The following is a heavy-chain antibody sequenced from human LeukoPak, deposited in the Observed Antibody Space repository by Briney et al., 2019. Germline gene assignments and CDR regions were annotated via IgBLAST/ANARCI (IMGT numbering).Heavy chain of an antibody. Sequence: GRSLRLSCAASGFTFYESAMHWVRHAPGKGLEWVSGISWNSDNIDYADSVKGRFTISRDNAKNSLFLQMNSLRAEDTALYYCAKGAGSGSYSYYHYYMDVWGNGTTVTVSS. CDR1: GFTFYESA. D-gene: IGHD3-10*01. CDR3: AKGAGSGSYSYYHYYMDV. V-gene: IGHV3-9*01. J-gene: IGHJ6*03. CDR2: ISWNSDNI.